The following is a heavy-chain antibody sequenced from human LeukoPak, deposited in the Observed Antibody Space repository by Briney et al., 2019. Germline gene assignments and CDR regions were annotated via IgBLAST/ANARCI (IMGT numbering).Heavy chain of an antibody. CDR2: ISGSGGST. D-gene: IGHD4-17*01. J-gene: IGHJ3*02. CDR1: GFTFSSYA. V-gene: IGHV3-23*01. CDR3: AKVGGLRQTRFDI. Sequence: PGGSLRLSCAASGFTFSSYAMSWVRQAPGKGLEWVSAISGSGGSTYHADSVKGRFTISRDNSKNTLYLQMNSLRAEDTAVYYCAKVGGLRQTRFDIWGQGTMVTVSS.